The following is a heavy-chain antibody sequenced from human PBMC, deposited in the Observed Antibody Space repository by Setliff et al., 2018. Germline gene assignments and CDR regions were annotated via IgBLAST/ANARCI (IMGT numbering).Heavy chain of an antibody. D-gene: IGHD1-26*01. CDR2: INPNNGGT. J-gene: IGHJ4*02. V-gene: IGHV1-2*02. Sequence: GASVKVSCKASQYTFTAYYLHWVRQAPGQGLEWMGGINPNNGGTKYAQKFQGRVTMTRDTSISTAYMELSRLRSDDTAVYYCARVEEWELLPLNYWGQGTLVTVSS. CDR1: QYTFTAYY. CDR3: ARVEEWELLPLNY.